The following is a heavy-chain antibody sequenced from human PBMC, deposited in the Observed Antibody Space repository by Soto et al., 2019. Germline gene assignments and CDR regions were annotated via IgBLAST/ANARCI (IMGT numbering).Heavy chain of an antibody. CDR2: ISSSSSYI. CDR3: ARAATVVADTLDY. J-gene: IGHJ4*02. CDR1: GFTFSSYS. Sequence: EVQLVESGGGLVKPGGSLRLSCAASGFTFSSYSMNWVRQAPGKGLEWVSSISSSSSYIYYADSVKGRFTISRDNAKNSLYLQMNSLRAEDTAVYYCARAATVVADTLDYWGQGTLVTVSS. D-gene: IGHD2-15*01. V-gene: IGHV3-21*01.